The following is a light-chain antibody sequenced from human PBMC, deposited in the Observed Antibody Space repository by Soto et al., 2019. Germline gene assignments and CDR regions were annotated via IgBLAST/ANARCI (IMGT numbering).Light chain of an antibody. CDR2: GAS. Sequence: EIVLTQSPGTLSLSPGQRATLSCRASQSVSSNYLAWYQQKPGQAPRLLIHGASSRATAIPDRFSGSGSGTDFTLTISRLEPEDFAMYYCQQYGTSPQTFGQGTMVDIK. J-gene: IGKJ2*01. V-gene: IGKV3-20*01. CDR1: QSVSSNY. CDR3: QQYGTSPQT.